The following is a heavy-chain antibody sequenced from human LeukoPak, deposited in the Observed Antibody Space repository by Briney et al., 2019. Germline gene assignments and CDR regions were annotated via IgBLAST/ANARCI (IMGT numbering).Heavy chain of an antibody. D-gene: IGHD3-22*01. CDR2: ISYSGST. Sequence: NPSETLSLTCTVSGGSISSYYWSWIRQPPGKGLEWIGYISYSGSTNYNPSLKSRVTISVDTSKNQISLKLTSVTAADTAVYYCLAISGDSSGYYNDYWGQGTLVTVSS. CDR1: GGSISSYY. V-gene: IGHV4-59*01. J-gene: IGHJ4*02. CDR3: LAISGDSSGYYNDY.